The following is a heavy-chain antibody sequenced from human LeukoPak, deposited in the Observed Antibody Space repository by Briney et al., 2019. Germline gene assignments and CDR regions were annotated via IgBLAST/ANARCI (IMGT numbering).Heavy chain of an antibody. CDR3: AKGRGYGYLPDAFDI. CDR1: VLTLSSDS. J-gene: IGHJ3*02. CDR2: ISSSISYI. D-gene: IGHD5-18*01. Sequence: PGGSLRLSCAASVLTLSSDSINGVRQTPGEGVEWVSSISSSISYIYYADSVKGRFTIFRDNAKNSLYLQMNSLRAEDTAVYYCAKGRGYGYLPDAFDIWGQGTMVTVSS. V-gene: IGHV3-21*01.